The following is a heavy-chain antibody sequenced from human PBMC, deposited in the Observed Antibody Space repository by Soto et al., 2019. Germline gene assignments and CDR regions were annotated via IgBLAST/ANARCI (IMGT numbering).Heavy chain of an antibody. D-gene: IGHD6-25*01. Sequence: EVQLVESGGGLVQPGGSLTLSCAASEFAFSSYWMTWVRQAPGKGLEWVANIRKDGSQRSYLDYVRGRFTISRDNSKNSLYRQMNSLRAEDTALYFCARDVSPGSSGLYFDAFDIWGQGTMVTVSS. CDR1: EFAFSSYW. J-gene: IGHJ3*02. V-gene: IGHV3-7*05. CDR2: IRKDGSQR. CDR3: ARDVSPGSSGLYFDAFDI.